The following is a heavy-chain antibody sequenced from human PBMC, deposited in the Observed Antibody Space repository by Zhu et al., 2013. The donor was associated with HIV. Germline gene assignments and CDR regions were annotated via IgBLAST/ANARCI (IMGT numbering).Heavy chain of an antibody. CDR1: GGTFNNYR. Sequence: QVQLVQSGAEVKKPGSSVKVSCKASGGTFNNYRINWVRQAPGQGLEWMGGLMPIFRTAYYAQNFQGRVTITADESSSTAYMELSSLRSEDTAVYYCASGVTGYYFDYWGQGTLVTVSS. CDR3: ASGVTGYYFDY. J-gene: IGHJ4*02. V-gene: IGHV1-69*01. D-gene: IGHD7-27*01. CDR2: LMPIFRTA.